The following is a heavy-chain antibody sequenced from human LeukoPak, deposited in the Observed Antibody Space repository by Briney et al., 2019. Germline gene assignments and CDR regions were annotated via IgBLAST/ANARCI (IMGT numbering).Heavy chain of an antibody. CDR1: GFTFSYYS. J-gene: IGHJ4*02. CDR2: ISTSSGSI. D-gene: IGHD5-24*01. V-gene: IGHV3-48*01. CDR3: ARGRWLQARGPSFDY. Sequence: GGSLRLSCAASGFTFSYYSMNRVRQAPGEGLEWVSYISTSSGSIYHADSVKGRFTISRDNSKNTLYLQMNSLRAEDTAVYYCARGRWLQARGPSFDYWGQGTLVTVSS.